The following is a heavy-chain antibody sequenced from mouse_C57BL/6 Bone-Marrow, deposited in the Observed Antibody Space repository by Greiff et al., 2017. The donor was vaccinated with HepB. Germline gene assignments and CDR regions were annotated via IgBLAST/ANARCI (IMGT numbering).Heavy chain of an antibody. J-gene: IGHJ4*01. Sequence: VQLQQSGAELVRPGTSVKVSCKASGYAFTNYLIEWVKQRPGQGLEWIGVINPGSGGTNYNEKFKGKATLTADKSSSTAYMQLSSLTSEDSAVYFCAREGGAEAMDYWGQGTSVTVSS. V-gene: IGHV1-54*01. CDR2: INPGSGGT. CDR3: AREGGAEAMDY. CDR1: GYAFTNYL.